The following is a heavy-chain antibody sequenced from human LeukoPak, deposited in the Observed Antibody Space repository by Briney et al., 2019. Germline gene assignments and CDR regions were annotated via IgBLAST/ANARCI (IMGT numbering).Heavy chain of an antibody. Sequence: PSETLSLTCTVSGGSISSSSYYWGWIRQPPGKGLEWIGSIYYSGSTYYNPSLKSRVTISVDTSKNQFSLKLRSVTAADTAVYYCARRVECGGDCYPFDYWGQGTLVTVSS. D-gene: IGHD2-21*02. J-gene: IGHJ4*02. CDR1: GGSISSSSYY. CDR3: ARRVECGGDCYPFDY. V-gene: IGHV4-39*01. CDR2: IYYSGST.